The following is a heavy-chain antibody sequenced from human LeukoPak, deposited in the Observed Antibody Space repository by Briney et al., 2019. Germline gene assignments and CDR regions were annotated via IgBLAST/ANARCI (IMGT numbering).Heavy chain of an antibody. CDR2: IYWDDEK. V-gene: IGHV2-5*02. CDR1: GFSLSTGGVG. J-gene: IGHJ5*02. CDR3: AHSYYFGSRSYYNVWFAP. Sequence: SGPMLVKPTETLTLTCTFSGFSLSTGGVGVGWIRQPPGKALQWLALIYWDDEKYYSPSLKSRLSISRDTSRNQVVLTMTNMDPLDTATYFCAHSYYFGSRSYYNVWFAPWGLGTLVTVSS. D-gene: IGHD3-10*01.